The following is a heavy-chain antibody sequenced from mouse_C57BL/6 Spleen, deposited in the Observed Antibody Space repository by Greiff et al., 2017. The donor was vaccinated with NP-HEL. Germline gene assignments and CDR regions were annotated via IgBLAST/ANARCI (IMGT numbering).Heavy chain of an antibody. CDR3: ARDSYGYAMDY. J-gene: IGHJ4*01. CDR1: GYAFSSSW. CDR2: IYPGDGDT. D-gene: IGHD1-1*01. Sequence: VQLQQSGPELVKPGASVKISCKASGYAFSSSWMNWVKQRPGKGLEWIGRIYPGDGDTNYNGKFKGKATLTADKSSSTAYMQLSSLTSEDSAVYVCARDSYGYAMDYWGQGTSVTVSS. V-gene: IGHV1-82*01.